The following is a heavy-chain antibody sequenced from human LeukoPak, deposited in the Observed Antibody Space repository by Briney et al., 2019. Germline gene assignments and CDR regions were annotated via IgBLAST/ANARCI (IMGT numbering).Heavy chain of an antibody. J-gene: IGHJ4*02. V-gene: IGHV3-53*01. CDR2: IYSDGNI. CDR3: VRADNGFDQ. D-gene: IGHD1-14*01. CDR1: GFTVSNSH. Sequence: RSGGSLRLSCAASGFTVSNSHMSWIRQAPGKGLEWVSLIYSDGNIHYADSVKGRFTISRDISKNTLYLQMNSLRADDTAVYYCVRADNGFDQWGQGALVTVSS.